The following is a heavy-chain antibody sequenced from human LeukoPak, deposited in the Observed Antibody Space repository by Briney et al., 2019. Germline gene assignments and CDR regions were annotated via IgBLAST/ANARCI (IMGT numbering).Heavy chain of an antibody. J-gene: IGHJ4*02. CDR3: ARAFSSSSFYFNY. D-gene: IGHD6-6*01. CDR2: IYHSGST. Sequence: PSETLSLTCTVSGDSISTYYWNWIRQPPGKGLEWIGYIYHSGSTNYNPSLKSRVTISVDTSKNQFSLKLSSVTAADTAVYYCARAFSSSSFYFNYWGRGTLVTVSS. V-gene: IGHV4-59*01. CDR1: GDSISTYY.